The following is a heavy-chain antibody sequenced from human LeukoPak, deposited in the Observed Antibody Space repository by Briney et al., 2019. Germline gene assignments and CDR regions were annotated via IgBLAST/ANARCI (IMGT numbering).Heavy chain of an antibody. CDR1: GGSISSYY. V-gene: IGHV4-59*08. Sequence: PSETLSLTYTVSGGSISSYYWSWIRQPPGKGLEWIGYIYYSGSTNYNPSLKSRVTISVDTSKNQFSLKLSSVTAADTAVYYCARTMVRGAYFDYWGQGTLVTVSS. CDR3: ARTMVRGAYFDY. J-gene: IGHJ4*02. CDR2: IYYSGST. D-gene: IGHD3-10*01.